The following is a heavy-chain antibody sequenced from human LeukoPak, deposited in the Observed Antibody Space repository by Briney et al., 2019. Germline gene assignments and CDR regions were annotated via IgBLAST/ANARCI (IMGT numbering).Heavy chain of an antibody. V-gene: IGHV1-8*01. CDR1: GYPFTTYD. Sequence: GASVKVSCKASGYPFTTYDINWVRKATGQGLKWMGWMNPSSGYTGYSQKFQGRVTMTRNTSITTAYMELSSLRSEDTAVYYCARISDHNWYFDLWGRGTLVTVSS. CDR2: MNPSSGYT. J-gene: IGHJ2*01. CDR3: ARISDHNWYFDL. D-gene: IGHD1-14*01.